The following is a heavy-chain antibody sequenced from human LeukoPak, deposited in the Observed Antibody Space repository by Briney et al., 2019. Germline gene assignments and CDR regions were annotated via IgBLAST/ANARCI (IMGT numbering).Heavy chain of an antibody. CDR1: GGSISSYY. Sequence: SETLSLTCTVSGGSISSYYWSWIRQPPGKGLEWIGYIYYSGSTNYNPSLKSRVTISVDTSKNQFSLKLSSVTAADTAVYYCARAEAYCSSTSCHDAFDIWGQGTMVTVSS. CDR3: ARAEAYCSSTSCHDAFDI. D-gene: IGHD2-2*01. J-gene: IGHJ3*02. V-gene: IGHV4-59*01. CDR2: IYYSGST.